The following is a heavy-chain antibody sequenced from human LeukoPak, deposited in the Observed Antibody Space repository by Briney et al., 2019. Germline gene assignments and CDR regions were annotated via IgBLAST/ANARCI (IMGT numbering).Heavy chain of an antibody. CDR3: ASTRRAARPGFDY. Sequence: SETLSLTCTVSGGSISSSSYYWGWIRQPPGKGLEWIGSIYYSGSTYYNPSPKSRVTISVDTSKNQFSLKLSSVTAADTAVYYCASTRRAARPGFDYWGQGTLVTVSS. V-gene: IGHV4-39*01. J-gene: IGHJ4*02. D-gene: IGHD6-6*01. CDR2: IYYSGST. CDR1: GGSISSSSYY.